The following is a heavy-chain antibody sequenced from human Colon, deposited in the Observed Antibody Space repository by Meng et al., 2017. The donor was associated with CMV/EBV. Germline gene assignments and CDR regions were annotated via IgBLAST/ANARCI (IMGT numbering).Heavy chain of an antibody. D-gene: IGHD6-19*01. V-gene: IGHV4-4*01. Sequence: AGTGLCESNENWWTWVRQAPEKGLEWIGEVSQDGRTNSKPSLKSRLSMSVDKSKNQFSLNLRSVTAADTASYFCASSSGWWRIDYWGHGTLVTVSS. CDR3: ASSSGWWRIDY. CDR1: GLCESNENW. J-gene: IGHJ4*01. CDR2: VSQDGRT.